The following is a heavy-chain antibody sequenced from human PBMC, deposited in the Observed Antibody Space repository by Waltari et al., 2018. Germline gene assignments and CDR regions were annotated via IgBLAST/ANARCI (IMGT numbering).Heavy chain of an antibody. CDR3: ARDRGVAYSSRRENWFDP. J-gene: IGHJ5*02. CDR1: GGSISSYY. V-gene: IGHV4-4*07. D-gene: IGHD6-19*01. CDR2: IYTRGVT. Sequence: QVQLQESGPGLVKPSETLSLTCTVSGGSISSYYWSWIRQPAGRGLEWIGRIYTRGVTKYNPALKSGVTMSVDTSKNQFSLKLSSVTAADTAVYYCARDRGVAYSSRRENWFDPWGQGTLVTVSS.